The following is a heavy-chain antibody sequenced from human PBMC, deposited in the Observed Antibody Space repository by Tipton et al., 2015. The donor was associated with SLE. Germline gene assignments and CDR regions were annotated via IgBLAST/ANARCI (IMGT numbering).Heavy chain of an antibody. CDR2: ISYDGSNK. Sequence: SLRLSCAASGFTFSSYAMHWVRQAPGKGLEGVAVISYDGSNKYYADSAKGRLNISRDDSTHTLYPQMNSLRAEDTAVYYCARDLEELLQPLDYWGQGTRVTVSS. V-gene: IGHV3-30*04. J-gene: IGHJ4*02. CDR1: GFTFSSYA. CDR3: ARDLEELLQPLDY. D-gene: IGHD1-26*01.